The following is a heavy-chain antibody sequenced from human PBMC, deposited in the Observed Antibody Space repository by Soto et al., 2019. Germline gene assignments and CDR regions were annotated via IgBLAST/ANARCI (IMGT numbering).Heavy chain of an antibody. J-gene: IGHJ6*02. D-gene: IGHD3-10*01. CDR1: GDSISRYY. V-gene: IGHV4-59*01. CDR3: ARDQGGEFLTGSGMDV. Sequence: QVQLQESGPGLVKPSETLSLTCTVSGDSISRYYWSWIRLSPGKGLEWIGYIYYSGETNYNPSVKSRVTISVDRTKNQFSLKLSSVTAADTAVDYCARDQGGEFLTGSGMDVWGQGTTVTVSS. CDR2: IYYSGET.